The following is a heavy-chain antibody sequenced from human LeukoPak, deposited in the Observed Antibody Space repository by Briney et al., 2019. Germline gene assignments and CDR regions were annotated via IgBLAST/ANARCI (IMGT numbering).Heavy chain of an antibody. CDR1: GFTFSSYG. J-gene: IGHJ4*02. Sequence: PGRLMRLSCAASGFTFSSYGMHWVRQAPGKGLEWVAVISYDGSNKYYADSVKGRFTISRDNSKNTLYLQMNSLRAEDTAVYYCAKEYGSGSIDYWGQGTLVTVSS. CDR3: AKEYGSGSIDY. D-gene: IGHD3-10*01. CDR2: ISYDGSNK. V-gene: IGHV3-30*18.